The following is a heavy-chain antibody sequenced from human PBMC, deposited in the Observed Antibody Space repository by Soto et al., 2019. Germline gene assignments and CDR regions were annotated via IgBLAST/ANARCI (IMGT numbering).Heavy chain of an antibody. D-gene: IGHD3-3*01. Sequence: QMQLVQSGAEVKKPGASVKVSCKASGYTFTSYQMHWVRQAPGQGLEWMGIINPSGGRITYAPRFQGRVKMTRDTSTNTVYMELRSLRSEATAVYYCARDGPPTTTGVGPSYTMDVWGQGTTVTVS. CDR2: INPSGGRI. V-gene: IGHV1-46*01. CDR3: ARDGPPTTTGVGPSYTMDV. CDR1: GYTFTSYQ. J-gene: IGHJ6*02.